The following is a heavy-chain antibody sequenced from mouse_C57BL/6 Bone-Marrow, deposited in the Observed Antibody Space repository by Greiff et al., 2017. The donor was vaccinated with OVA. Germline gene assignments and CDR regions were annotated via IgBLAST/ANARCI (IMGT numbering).Heavy chain of an antibody. J-gene: IGHJ4*01. CDR2: IDPANDNT. V-gene: IGHV14-3*01. CDR1: GFNIKNTY. CDR3: ARGNFGSSFDAMDY. Sequence: VQLQQSVAELVRPGASVKLSCTASGFNIKNTYMHWVQQRPEQGLEWIGRIDPANDNTKYAPKFQGKATMTADTSSNTAYLQLSSLSSEDTAVYCCARGNFGSSFDAMDYWGQGTSVTVSS. D-gene: IGHD1-1*01.